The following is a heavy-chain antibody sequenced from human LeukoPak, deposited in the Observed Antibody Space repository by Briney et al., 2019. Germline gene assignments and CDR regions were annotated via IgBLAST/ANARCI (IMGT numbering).Heavy chain of an antibody. V-gene: IGHV7-4-1*02. CDR2: INTNTGNP. CDR1: GYTFTNYA. CDR3: AREGRGSSGYSFRASDWFDP. Sequence: ASVKVSCKVSGYTFTNYAMNWVRQAPGQGLEWMGWINTNTGNPTYAQGFTGRFVFSLDTSASTAYLQISSLKAEDTAVYYCAREGRGSSGYSFRASDWFDPRGQGTLVTVSS. J-gene: IGHJ5*02. D-gene: IGHD3-22*01.